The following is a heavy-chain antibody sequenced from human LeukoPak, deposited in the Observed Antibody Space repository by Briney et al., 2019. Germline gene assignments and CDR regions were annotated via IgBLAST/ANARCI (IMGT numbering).Heavy chain of an antibody. CDR1: GYTFTSYG. CDR3: ARDQEVRGVIFYYGMDV. CDR2: ISAYNGNT. D-gene: IGHD3-10*01. Sequence: ASVKVSCKASGYTFTSYGISWVRQASGQGLEWMGWISAYNGNTNYAQKFQGRVTITANESTSTAYMELSSLRSEDTAVYYCARDQEVRGVIFYYGMDVWGQGTTVTVSS. V-gene: IGHV1-18*01. J-gene: IGHJ6*02.